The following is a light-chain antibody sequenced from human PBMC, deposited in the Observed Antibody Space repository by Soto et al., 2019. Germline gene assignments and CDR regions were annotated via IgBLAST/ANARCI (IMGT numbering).Light chain of an antibody. J-gene: IGKJ2*01. CDR1: QSVGSS. CDR2: DAS. V-gene: IGKV3-11*01. Sequence: EIVLTQSPATLSLSPRERATLSCRASQSVGSSLAWFQHKPGQAPRLLIYDASNRATGIPARFSGSGSGTDFTLTISSLEPEDFAVYYCQQRSNWPRTFGQGTKLEIK. CDR3: QQRSNWPRT.